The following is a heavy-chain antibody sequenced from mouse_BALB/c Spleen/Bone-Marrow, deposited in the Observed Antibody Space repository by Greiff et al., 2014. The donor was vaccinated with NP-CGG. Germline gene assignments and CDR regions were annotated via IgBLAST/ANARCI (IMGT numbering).Heavy chain of an antibody. J-gene: IGHJ4*01. V-gene: IGHV1-69*02. CDR2: IDPSNSET. CDR3: SRNHCAMDY. CDR1: GYTFTNYW. Sequence: QVHVKQSGPELVRPGASVKLSCKASGYTFTNYWMHWVKQRPGQGLEWIGMIDPSNSETRLNQKFKDKATLNVDKSSTTTYIQLSSSTSEDFAVYDCSRNHCAMDYWGQGTSVTVSS.